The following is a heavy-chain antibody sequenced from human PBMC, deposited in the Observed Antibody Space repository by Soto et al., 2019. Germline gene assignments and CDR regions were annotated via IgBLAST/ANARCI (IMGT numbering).Heavy chain of an antibody. CDR3: ARHRARNWFDP. Sequence: SETLSLTCTVSDVSISSTDWWWSWVRQPPGKGLEWIGEIYLHGTTKYSPSLESRVTISVDTSRNQFSLKLSSVTAADTAVFYCARHRARNWFDPWGQGTLVTVSS. V-gene: IGHV4-4*02. CDR2: IYLHGTT. J-gene: IGHJ5*02. CDR1: DVSISSTDW. D-gene: IGHD6-6*01.